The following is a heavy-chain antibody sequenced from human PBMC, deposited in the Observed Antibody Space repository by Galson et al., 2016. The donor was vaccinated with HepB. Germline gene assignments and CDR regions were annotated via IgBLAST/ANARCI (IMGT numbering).Heavy chain of an antibody. J-gene: IGHJ4*02. V-gene: IGHV1-3*01. D-gene: IGHD1-1*01. CDR2: IIHGHGDT. CDR3: ARKDNRWAIDK. CDR1: GYTFTNYA. Sequence: SVKVSCKASGYTFTNYAIHWVRQAPGQRLEWMGWIIHGHGDTIYSQKSQGRVNITRDTSATTVHMEMSSLRSEDTALHYCARKDNRWAIDKWGQGTRVTVSS.